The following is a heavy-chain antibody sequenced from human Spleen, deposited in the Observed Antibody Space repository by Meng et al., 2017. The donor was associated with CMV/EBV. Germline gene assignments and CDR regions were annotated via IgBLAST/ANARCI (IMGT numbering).Heavy chain of an antibody. CDR2: ISAYNGNT. D-gene: IGHD3-10*01. V-gene: IGHV1-18*01. Sequence: ASVKVSCKASGYTFTSYGISWVRQAPGQGLEWMGWISAYNGNTNYAQKLQGRVTMTRDTSINTAYMELSRLRSGDTAVYYCARGGNYYGSGSYRPGYYYYYAMDVWGQGTTVTVSS. J-gene: IGHJ6*02. CDR1: GYTFTSYG. CDR3: ARGGNYYGSGSYRPGYYYYYAMDV.